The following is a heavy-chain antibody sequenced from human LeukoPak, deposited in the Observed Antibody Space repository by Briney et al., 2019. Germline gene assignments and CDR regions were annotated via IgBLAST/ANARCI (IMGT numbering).Heavy chain of an antibody. CDR2: INPSGGST. CDR1: GYTLTSYG. V-gene: IGHV1-46*01. Sequence: ASVKVSCKASGYTLTSYGISWVRQAPGQGLEWMGIINPSGGSTSYAQKFQGRVTMTRDTSTSTVYMELSSLRSEDTAVYYCARGYTAMDPFDYWGQGTLVTVSS. CDR3: ARGYTAMDPFDY. J-gene: IGHJ4*02. D-gene: IGHD5-18*01.